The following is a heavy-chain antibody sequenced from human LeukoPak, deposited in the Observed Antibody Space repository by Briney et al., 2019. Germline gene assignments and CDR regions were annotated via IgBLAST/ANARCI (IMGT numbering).Heavy chain of an antibody. CDR1: GFTFSSYG. CDR3: ARDAGVVVAARYFDY. J-gene: IGHJ4*02. Sequence: GGSLRLSCAASGFTFSSYGMHWVRQAPGKGLEGVAVIWYDGSNKYYADSVKGRFTISRDNSKNTLYLQMNSLRAEDTAVYYCARDAGVVVAARYFDYWGQGTLVTVSS. CDR2: IWYDGSNK. D-gene: IGHD2-15*01. V-gene: IGHV3-33*01.